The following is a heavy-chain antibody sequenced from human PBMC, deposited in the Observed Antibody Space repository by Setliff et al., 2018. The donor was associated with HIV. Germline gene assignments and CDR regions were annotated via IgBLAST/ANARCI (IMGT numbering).Heavy chain of an antibody. CDR2: ISGDTRII. V-gene: IGHV3-48*01. Sequence: GGSLRLSCAASGFTFSSYSMNWVRQAPGKGLEWVSYISGDTRIINYADSVKGRFTISRDNAKNSLYLQMNSLRVEDTALYYCARDLNWGFDYWGQGTRVTVSS. D-gene: IGHD7-27*01. CDR3: ARDLNWGFDY. J-gene: IGHJ4*02. CDR1: GFTFSSYS.